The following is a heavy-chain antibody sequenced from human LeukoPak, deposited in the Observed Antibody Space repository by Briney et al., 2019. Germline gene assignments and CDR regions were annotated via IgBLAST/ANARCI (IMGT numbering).Heavy chain of an antibody. J-gene: IGHJ3*02. Sequence: SETLSLTRTVSGGSISRYDWSWIPQPPGQALEGIGYIYYSGSTNYNPSLKSRVTISVDTSKNPFSLKLSSVTAADTAVYYCARGGQRWLQFLGDIWGEGTMVTVSS. CDR1: GGSISRYD. CDR2: IYYSGST. CDR3: ARGGQRWLQFLGDI. D-gene: IGHD5-24*01. V-gene: IGHV4-59*01.